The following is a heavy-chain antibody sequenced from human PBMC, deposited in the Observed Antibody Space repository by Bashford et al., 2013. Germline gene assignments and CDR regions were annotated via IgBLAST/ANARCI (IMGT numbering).Heavy chain of an antibody. V-gene: IGHV1-2*02. CDR3: AKDYCAGDCASFFDL. Sequence: WVRQAPGQGLEWMGWINPNPNSGATKYAEMFQGRVTMTRDTSISTAYMELSSLRSDDTAVYFCAKDYCAGDCASFFDLWGRGHPGHRLL. D-gene: IGHD2-21*02. CDR2: INPNPNSGAT. J-gene: IGHJ2*01.